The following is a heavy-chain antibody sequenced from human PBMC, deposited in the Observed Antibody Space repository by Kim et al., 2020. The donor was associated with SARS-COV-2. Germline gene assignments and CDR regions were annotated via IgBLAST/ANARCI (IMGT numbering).Heavy chain of an antibody. D-gene: IGHD3-10*01. J-gene: IGHJ4*02. CDR2: ITVSSTHI. CDR1: GFTFNTYT. V-gene: IGHV3-21*01. Sequence: GGSLRLSCAASGFTFNTYTMDWVRQAPGKGLEWVSSITVSSTHIYYADSVKGRFTISRDHARNSVYLQMNSLRVDDTAVDYCARGWFEQVGDYWGQGSRVTVSS. CDR3: ARGWFEQVGDY.